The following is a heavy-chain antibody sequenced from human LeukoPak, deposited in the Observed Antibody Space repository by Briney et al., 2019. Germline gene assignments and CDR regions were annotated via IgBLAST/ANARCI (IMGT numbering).Heavy chain of an antibody. V-gene: IGHV4-30-4*08. Sequence: SETLSLTCTVSGGSISSGGYYWSWIRQHPGKGLEWIGYIYYSGSTYYNPSLKSRVTISVDTSKNQFSLKLSSVTAADTAVYYCARATLWFGEYYFDYWGQGTLVTVSS. J-gene: IGHJ4*02. D-gene: IGHD3-10*01. CDR2: IYYSGST. CDR3: ARATLWFGEYYFDY. CDR1: GGSISSGGYY.